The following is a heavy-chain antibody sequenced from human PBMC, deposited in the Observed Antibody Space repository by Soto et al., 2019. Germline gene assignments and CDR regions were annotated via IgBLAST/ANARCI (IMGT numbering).Heavy chain of an antibody. D-gene: IGHD2-2*01. CDR1: GSTFSRYA. J-gene: IGHJ6*02. CDR2: ISASGGST. Sequence: PGGSLRLSCAASGSTFSRYAMNWVRQAPGKGLEWVSGISASGGSTYYADFVKGRITISRDNPKSTLYLQMNSLRVDDTGEYYCARHRRPPAPVDYYYAMEVWGRGTTVPSP. V-gene: IGHV3-23*01. CDR3: ARHRRPPAPVDYYYAMEV.